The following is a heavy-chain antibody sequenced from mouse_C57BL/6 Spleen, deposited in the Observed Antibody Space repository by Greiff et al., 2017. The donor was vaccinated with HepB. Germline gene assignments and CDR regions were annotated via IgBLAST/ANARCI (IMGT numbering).Heavy chain of an antibody. J-gene: IGHJ4*01. CDR1: GYTFTSYW. CDR2: IYPSDSET. V-gene: IGHV1-61*01. Sequence: QVQLQQSGAELVRPGSSVKLSCKASGYTFTSYWMDWVKQRPGQGLEWIGNIYPSDSETHYNQKFKDKATLTVDKSSSTAYMQLSSLTSEDSAVYYSARKGRGSDYYAMDYWGQGTSVTVSS. D-gene: IGHD3-3*01. CDR3: ARKGRGSDYYAMDY.